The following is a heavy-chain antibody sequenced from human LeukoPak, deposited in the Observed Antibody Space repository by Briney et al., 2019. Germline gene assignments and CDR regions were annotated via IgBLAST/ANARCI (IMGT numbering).Heavy chain of an antibody. CDR3: ANSWMEWLSEDAFDI. D-gene: IGHD3-3*01. V-gene: IGHV3-30*02. J-gene: IGHJ3*02. Sequence: GGSLRLSCAASGFTFSSYGMHWVRQAPGKGLEWVAFIRYDGSNKYYADSVKGRSTISRDNSKNTLYLQMNSLRAEDTAVYYCANSWMEWLSEDAFDIWGQGTMVTVSS. CDR2: IRYDGSNK. CDR1: GFTFSSYG.